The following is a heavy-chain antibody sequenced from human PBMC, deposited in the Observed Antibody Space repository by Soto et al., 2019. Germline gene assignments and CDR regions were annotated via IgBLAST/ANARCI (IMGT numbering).Heavy chain of an antibody. CDR1: EYSFPIYW. CDR2: IDPSDSFA. CDR3: ARHQSGSGNLNFDF. Sequence: PGESLKISCQAFEYSFPIYWIGWVRQKPGGGLEWMGRIDPSDSFATYSPSFQGHVTISADKSTKSVYLEWRSLRASDTATYFCARHQSGSGNLNFDFWGHGTPVTVSS. V-gene: IGHV5-10-1*01. J-gene: IGHJ4*03. D-gene: IGHD3-10*01.